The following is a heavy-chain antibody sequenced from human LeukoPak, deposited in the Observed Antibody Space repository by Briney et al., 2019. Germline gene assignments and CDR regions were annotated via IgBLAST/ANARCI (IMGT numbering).Heavy chain of an antibody. CDR2: INPNSGGT. CDR3: ARASTNYYDSSGYLLFDY. V-gene: IGHV1-2*02. J-gene: IGHJ4*02. CDR1: GYTFTSYG. D-gene: IGHD3-22*01. Sequence: ASVKVSCKASGYTFTSYGINWVRQAPGQGLEWMGWINPNSGGTSYAQKFQGRVTMTRDTSISTAYMELSRLRSDDTAVYYCARASTNYYDSSGYLLFDYWGQGTLVTVSS.